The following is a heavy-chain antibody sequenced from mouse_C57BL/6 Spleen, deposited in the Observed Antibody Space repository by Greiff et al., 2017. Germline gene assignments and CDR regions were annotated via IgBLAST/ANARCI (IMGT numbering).Heavy chain of an antibody. Sequence: QVQLQQSGAELVRPGASVTLSCKASGYTFTDYEMHWVKQTPVHGLEWIGAIDPETGGTAYNQKFKGKAILTADKSSSTAYMELRSLTSEDAAVYYCTRGGITTGVGADYWGQGTTLTVSS. CDR2: IDPETGGT. CDR1: GYTFTDYE. D-gene: IGHD1-1*01. V-gene: IGHV1-15*01. J-gene: IGHJ2*01. CDR3: TRGGITTGVGADY.